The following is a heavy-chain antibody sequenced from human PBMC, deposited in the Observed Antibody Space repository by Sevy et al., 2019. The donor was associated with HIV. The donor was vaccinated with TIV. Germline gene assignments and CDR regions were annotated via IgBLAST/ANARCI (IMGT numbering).Heavy chain of an antibody. CDR1: GGSISSSSYY. J-gene: IGHJ6*02. CDR3: ARDDGDSRGSYYYYGMDV. Sequence: SETLSLTCTVSGGSISSSSYYWGWIRQPPGKGLEWIGSIYYSGSTYYNPSLKSRVTISVDTSKNQFPLKLSSVTAADTAVYYCARDDGDSRGSYYYYGMDVWGQGTTVTVSS. D-gene: IGHD2-21*02. V-gene: IGHV4-39*02. CDR2: IYYSGST.